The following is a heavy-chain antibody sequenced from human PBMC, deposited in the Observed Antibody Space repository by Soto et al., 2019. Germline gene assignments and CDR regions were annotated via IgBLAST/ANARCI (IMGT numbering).Heavy chain of an antibody. CDR3: ASGPEGVVATH. Sequence: QVQLQQWGAGLLKPSATLSLNCAVTGGSLSGYYWSWIRQPPGKGLEWIGEVKDGGHTNYSPSLRGRVAIASDTSDNQVSLRLIPVTAADTGVYDCASGPEGVVATHWDQGSLVPGSS. V-gene: IGHV4-34*01. CDR1: GGSLSGYY. D-gene: IGHD5-12*01. J-gene: IGHJ4*02. CDR2: VKDGGHT.